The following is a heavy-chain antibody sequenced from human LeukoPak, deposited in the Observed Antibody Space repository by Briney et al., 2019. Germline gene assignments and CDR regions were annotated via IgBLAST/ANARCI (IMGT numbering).Heavy chain of an antibody. J-gene: IGHJ4*02. V-gene: IGHV1-2*02. D-gene: IGHD3-22*01. CDR3: AREYYDSSAYNQEAIDY. Sequence: ASVKVSCKASGYTFTDYYMHWVRQAPGQGLEWLGVINPNSGGTNYAQKFQGRVTMTRDTSISTAYMELSRLRSDDTAVYYCAREYYDSSAYNQEAIDYWGQGTLVTVSS. CDR2: INPNSGGT. CDR1: GYTFTDYY.